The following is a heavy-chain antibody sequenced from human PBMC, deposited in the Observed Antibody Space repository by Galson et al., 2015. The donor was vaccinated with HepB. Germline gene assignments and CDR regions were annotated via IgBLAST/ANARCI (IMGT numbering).Heavy chain of an antibody. Sequence: SLRLSCAASEFTVNTNHMSWVRQAPGKGLEWVAVIYSDDNTNYADSVKGRFTISRAKSKNTLYLQMYSLGPEDTAVYYCARDQGDDYVNYYYYHGMDVWGQGTTVTVS. CDR2: IYSDDNT. V-gene: IGHV3-66*02. D-gene: IGHD4-17*01. CDR3: ARDQGDDYVNYYYYHGMDV. J-gene: IGHJ6*02. CDR1: EFTVNTNH.